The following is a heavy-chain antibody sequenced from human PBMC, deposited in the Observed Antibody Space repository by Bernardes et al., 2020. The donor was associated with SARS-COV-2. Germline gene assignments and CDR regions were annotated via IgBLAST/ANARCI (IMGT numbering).Heavy chain of an antibody. J-gene: IGHJ4*02. CDR2: ISYDGSNK. Sequence: GGSLRLSCAASGFTFSSYGMHWVRQAPGKGLEWVAVISYDGSNKYYADPVKGRFTISRDNSKNTLYLQMNSLRAEDTAVYYCARARSDYWGQGTLVTVSS. CDR3: ARARSDY. CDR1: GFTFSSYG. V-gene: IGHV3-30*03.